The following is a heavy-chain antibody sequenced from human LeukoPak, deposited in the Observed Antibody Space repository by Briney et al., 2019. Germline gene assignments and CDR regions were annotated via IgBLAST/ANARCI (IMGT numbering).Heavy chain of an antibody. CDR1: GGSISSSSYY. V-gene: IGHV4-39*01. CDR3: ARHPLTGTRNWFDP. Sequence: SETLSLTCTVSGGSISSSSYYWGWIRQPPGKGLERIGSIYYSGSTYYNPSLKSRVTISVDTSKNQFSLKLSSVTAADTAVYYCARHPLTGTRNWFDPWGQGTLVTVSS. CDR2: IYYSGST. D-gene: IGHD1-7*01. J-gene: IGHJ5*02.